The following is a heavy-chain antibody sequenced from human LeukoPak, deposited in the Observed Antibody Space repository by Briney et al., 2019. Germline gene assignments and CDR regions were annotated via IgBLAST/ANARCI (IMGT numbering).Heavy chain of an antibody. CDR3: ASCESSLAAAGTVGHAEYFQH. V-gene: IGHV4-34*01. J-gene: IGHJ1*01. D-gene: IGHD6-13*01. CDR2: INHSGST. CDR1: GGSFSGYY. Sequence: PSETLSLTCAVYGGSFSGYYWSWIRQPPGKGLEWIGEINHSGSTNYNPSLKSRVTISVDTSKNQFSLKLSSVTAADTAVYYCASCESSLAAAGTVGHAEYFQHWGQGTLVTVSS.